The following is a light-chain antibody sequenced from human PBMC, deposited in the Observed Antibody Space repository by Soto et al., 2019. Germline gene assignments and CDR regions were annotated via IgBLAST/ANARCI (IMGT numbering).Light chain of an antibody. CDR3: QQYGSSPYT. Sequence: EIVLTQSPGTLSLSPGERATLSCRASQSVTSSYLAWYQQKPGQAPRLLIHGASSRATGIPDRFSGSGSGTDLTLTISRLEPEDFAVYYCQQYGSSPYTFGQGTKLEIK. CDR1: QSVTSSY. V-gene: IGKV3-20*01. J-gene: IGKJ2*01. CDR2: GAS.